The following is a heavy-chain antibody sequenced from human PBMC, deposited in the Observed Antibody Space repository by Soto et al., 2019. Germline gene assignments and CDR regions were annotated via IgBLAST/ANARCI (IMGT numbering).Heavy chain of an antibody. CDR1: GFIPTTTP. D-gene: IGHD3-9*01. J-gene: IGHJ5*02. V-gene: IGHV3-23*01. CDR2: ISGTASRT. CDR3: ATSFRYFDN. Sequence: PGGSLRLSCAGSGFIPTTTPLSLVRQPLGKGLEWVTTISGTASRTYYVDSVKGRFFISRDNPKNTVTLQMNNLTLHDTAVYYCATSFRYFDNWGQGTRVTVSS.